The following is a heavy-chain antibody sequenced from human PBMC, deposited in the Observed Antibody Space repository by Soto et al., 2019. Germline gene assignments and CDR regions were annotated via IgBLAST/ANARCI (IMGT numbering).Heavy chain of an antibody. CDR1: GGSFSGYY. CDR2: INYSGST. D-gene: IGHD3-10*01. CDR3: AGVVQADYYYGMDV. J-gene: IGHJ6*02. V-gene: IGHV4-34*01. Sequence: SETLSLTCAVYGGSFSGYYWSWIRQPPGKGLEWIGNINYSGSTYYNPSLKSRVAISVDTSKNQFSLKLSSVTAADTAVYYCAGVVQADYYYGMDVWGQGTTVTVSS.